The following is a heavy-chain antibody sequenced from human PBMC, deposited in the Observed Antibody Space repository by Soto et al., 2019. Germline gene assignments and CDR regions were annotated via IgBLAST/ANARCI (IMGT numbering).Heavy chain of an antibody. CDR2: IYYSGST. CDR1: GGSISSGGYY. V-gene: IGHV4-31*03. D-gene: IGHD3-22*01. CDR3: ARVGYYYDSSGSPVFDY. J-gene: IGHJ4*02. Sequence: SETLSLTCTVSGGSISSGGYYWSWIRQHPGKGLEWIGYIYYSGSTYYNPSLKSRVTISVDTSKNQFSLKLSSVAAADTAVYYCARVGYYYDSSGSPVFDYWGQGTLVTVSS.